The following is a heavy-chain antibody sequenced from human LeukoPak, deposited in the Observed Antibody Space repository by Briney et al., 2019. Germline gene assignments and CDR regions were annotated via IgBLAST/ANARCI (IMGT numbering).Heavy chain of an antibody. J-gene: IGHJ4*02. Sequence: PGGSLRLSCAASVFTFSSYLMQWVRQTPGKGRVWVSRIYSDGSHTSYADYVKGRFTISRDNGKNTLYLQMNSLRAEDTAVYYCARTLYCSNGVCYILDYWGQGTMLTVSS. V-gene: IGHV3-74*01. CDR1: VFTFSSYL. CDR2: IYSDGSHT. CDR3: ARTLYCSNGVCYILDY. D-gene: IGHD2-8*01.